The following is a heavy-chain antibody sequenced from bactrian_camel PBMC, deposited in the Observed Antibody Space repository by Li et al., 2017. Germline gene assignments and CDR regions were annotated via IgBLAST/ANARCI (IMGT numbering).Heavy chain of an antibody. Sequence: HVQLVESGGGLVQPGGSLRLSCVASGLSFSSYMMSWVRQTPGKGLEWVSGIASGGGSTYYADSVKGRFTISRDDAKNTLYLQLNSLKTEDTAMYYCAKDYVDGLGIDYWGQGTQVTVS. CDR1: GLSFSSYM. CDR2: IASGGGST. D-gene: IGHD5*01. V-gene: IGHV3S1*01. J-gene: IGHJ4*01. CDR3: AKDYVDGLGIDY.